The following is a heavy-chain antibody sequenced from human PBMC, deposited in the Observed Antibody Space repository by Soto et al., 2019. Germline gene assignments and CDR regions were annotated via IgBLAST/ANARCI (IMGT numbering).Heavy chain of an antibody. J-gene: IGHJ4*02. CDR3: VRDHRRDY. Sequence: PGGSLRLSCAASGFTFSNYWRHWVRQAPGKGLVWVSRISSDGGSTEYADYVKGRFTISRDNAKNKLYLQMNSLRADDTAVYYCVRDHRRDYWGQGTLVTVSS. V-gene: IGHV3-74*01. CDR2: ISSDGGST. CDR1: GFTFSNYW.